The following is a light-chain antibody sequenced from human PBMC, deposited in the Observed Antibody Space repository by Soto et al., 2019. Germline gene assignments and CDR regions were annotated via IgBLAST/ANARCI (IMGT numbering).Light chain of an antibody. CDR1: TYGFETYNQ. Sequence: SVLTQPASMSGSPGQSITISCSGTTYGFETYNQVSWYQQHPGKAPKILIYEGSKRPSGVSNRFSGSKSGNTASLTISGLQAEDVADYFCSSYVGDSAYAFGTGTKVTVL. V-gene: IGLV2-23*01. CDR2: EGS. CDR3: SSYVGDSAYA. J-gene: IGLJ1*01.